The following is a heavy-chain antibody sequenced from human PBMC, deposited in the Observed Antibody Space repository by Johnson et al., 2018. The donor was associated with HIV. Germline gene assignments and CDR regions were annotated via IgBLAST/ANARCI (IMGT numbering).Heavy chain of an antibody. CDR1: GFTFRSYW. D-gene: IGHD4-17*01. Sequence: VPLVESGGGVVQPGRSLRLSCAASGFTFRSYWMRWVPQAPGKGLERVAPTKHDESDKYYVASVKARLTTSRDHAKNSLYLQFHSLRAEDTAVYYCARDASYGDYAFDIWGQGTMVNVSS. CDR2: TKHDESDK. V-gene: IGHV3-7*01. J-gene: IGHJ3*02. CDR3: ARDASYGDYAFDI.